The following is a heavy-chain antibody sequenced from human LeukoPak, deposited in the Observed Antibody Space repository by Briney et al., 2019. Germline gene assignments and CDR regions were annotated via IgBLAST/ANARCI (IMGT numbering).Heavy chain of an antibody. CDR3: ARRGYGSGSYRSRVDY. CDR1: GGSISGSGYY. D-gene: IGHD3-10*01. CDR2: IYYTGST. V-gene: IGHV4-39*07. Sequence: SETLSLTCTVSGGSISGSGYYWVWIRQPPGKGLEWIATIYYTGSTYYNPSLKSRVTISVDTSKNQFSLKLSSVTAADTAVYYCARRGYGSGSYRSRVDYWGQGTLVTVSS. J-gene: IGHJ4*02.